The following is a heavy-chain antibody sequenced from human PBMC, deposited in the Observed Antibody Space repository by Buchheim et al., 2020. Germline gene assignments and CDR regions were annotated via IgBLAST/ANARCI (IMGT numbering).Heavy chain of an antibody. CDR3: ARGPVEMATTNYFDY. V-gene: IGHV4-31*03. Sequence: QVQLQELGPGLVKPSQTLSLTCPVSGGSISSGCYYWGWIRQHPGKGLEWIGYIYYSGSTYYNPSLKSRVTISVDTSTNQFSLKLSSVAAADTAVYYCARGPVEMATTNYFDYWGRGTL. D-gene: IGHD5-24*01. CDR1: GGSISSGCYY. J-gene: IGHJ4*02. CDR2: IYYSGST.